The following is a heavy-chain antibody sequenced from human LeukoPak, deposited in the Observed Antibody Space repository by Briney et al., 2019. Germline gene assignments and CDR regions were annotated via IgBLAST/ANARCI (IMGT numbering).Heavy chain of an antibody. CDR3: VRRDNTGWNYFDY. V-gene: IGHV4-59*08. CDR2: IYYSGST. Sequence: SETLSLTCTVSGGSINSHYWSWIWQPPGKGREWIGDIYYSGSTKYNPSLKSRVTISVDTSKNHLSLKLSSVLAADTAIYYCVRRDNTGWNYFDYWGQGILVTVSS. J-gene: IGHJ4*02. D-gene: IGHD6-19*01. CDR1: GGSINSHY.